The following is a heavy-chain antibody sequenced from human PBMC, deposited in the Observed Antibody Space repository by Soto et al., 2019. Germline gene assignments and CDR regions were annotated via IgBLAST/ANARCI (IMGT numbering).Heavy chain of an antibody. CDR1: GFTFSSYW. Sequence: GGSLRLSCAASGFTFSSYWMSWVRQAPGKGLEWVANIKQDGSEKYYVDSVKGRFTISRDNAKNSLYLQMNSLRAEDTAVYYCARDSPTPGPAFGVVITALGYYYYMDVWGKGTTVTVSS. CDR2: IKQDGSEK. V-gene: IGHV3-7*01. D-gene: IGHD3-3*01. J-gene: IGHJ6*03. CDR3: ARDSPTPGPAFGVVITALGYYYYMDV.